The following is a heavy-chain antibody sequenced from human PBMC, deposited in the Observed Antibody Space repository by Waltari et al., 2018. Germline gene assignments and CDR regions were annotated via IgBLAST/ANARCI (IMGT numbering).Heavy chain of an antibody. D-gene: IGHD3-3*01. CDR3: ARVFGYYYYYMDV. J-gene: IGHJ6*03. Sequence: QVQLQQWGAGLLKPSETLSLTCDVSGGSLSGYHWTWIRQPPGKGLEWIGEINDSGRPTYNPSLESRVTVSIDTANNQCSLRVRSVTAADTAVYYCARVFGYYYYYMDVWGKGTTVTISS. V-gene: IGHV4-34*02. CDR1: GGSLSGYH. CDR2: INDSGRP.